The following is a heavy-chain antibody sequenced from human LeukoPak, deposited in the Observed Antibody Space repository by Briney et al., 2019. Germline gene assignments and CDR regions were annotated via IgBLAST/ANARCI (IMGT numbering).Heavy chain of an antibody. CDR2: IWYDGSNK. J-gene: IGHJ4*02. V-gene: IGHV3-33*01. CDR3: ARDRSGSLAGGDY. Sequence: GRSLRLSCAASGFTFSSYGMHRVRQAPGKGLEWVAVIWYDGSNKYYADSVKGRFTISRDNSKNTLYLQMNSLRAEDTAVYYCARDRSGSLAGGDYWGQGTLVTVSS. D-gene: IGHD3-10*01. CDR1: GFTFSSYG.